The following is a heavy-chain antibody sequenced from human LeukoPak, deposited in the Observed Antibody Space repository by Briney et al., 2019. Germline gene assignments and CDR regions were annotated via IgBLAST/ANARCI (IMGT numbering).Heavy chain of an antibody. V-gene: IGHV4-39*01. CDR2: IYYSGST. CDR3: ARRSHLPAAMQEHAFDI. J-gene: IGHJ3*02. Sequence: SETLSLTCTVSGGSISSSSYYWGWIRQPPGKGLEWIGSIYYSGSTHYNPSLKSRVTISVDTSKNQFSLKLSSVTAADTAVYYCARRSHLPAAMQEHAFDIWGQGTMVTVSS. CDR1: GGSISSSSYY. D-gene: IGHD2-2*01.